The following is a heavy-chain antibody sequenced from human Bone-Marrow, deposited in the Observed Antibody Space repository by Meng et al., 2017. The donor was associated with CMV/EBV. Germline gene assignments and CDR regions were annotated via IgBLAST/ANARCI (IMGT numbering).Heavy chain of an antibody. Sequence: EVQRVEFGGXLVKPGXSLRPSCAASGFTFSSYSMNWVRQAPGKGLEWVSSISSSSSYIYYADSVKGRFTISRDNAKNSLYLQMNSLRAEDTAVYYCAILAARLEDWFDTWGQGPLVTVSS. CDR3: AILAARLEDWFDT. V-gene: IGHV3-21*01. D-gene: IGHD6-6*01. J-gene: IGHJ5*02. CDR2: ISSSSSYI. CDR1: GFTFSSYS.